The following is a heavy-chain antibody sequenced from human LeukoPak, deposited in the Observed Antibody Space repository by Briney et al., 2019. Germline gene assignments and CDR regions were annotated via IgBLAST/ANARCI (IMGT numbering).Heavy chain of an antibody. D-gene: IGHD1-26*01. J-gene: IGHJ4*02. CDR2: IYTSGST. CDR1: GGSISSYY. Sequence: PSETLSLSCTVSGGSISSYYWSWIRQPAGKGLEWIGRIYTSGSTNYNPSLKSRVTTSVDTSKNQFSLKLSSVTAADTAVYYCARERKQVGATSYFDYWGQGTLVTVSS. CDR3: ARERKQVGATSYFDY. V-gene: IGHV4-4*07.